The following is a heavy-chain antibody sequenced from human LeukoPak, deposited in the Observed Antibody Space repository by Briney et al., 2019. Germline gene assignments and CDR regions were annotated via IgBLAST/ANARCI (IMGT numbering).Heavy chain of an antibody. V-gene: IGHV4-59*01. CDR3: ARENPSGYYNRPIGY. CDR1: GASISSYY. Sequence: PSETLSLICTVSGASISSYYWSWIRQPPGKGLEWIGDIYYSGSIKYNPSLKSRVTMSVDTSKNQFSLKLSSVTAADTAIYYCARENPSGYYNRPIGYWGQGTLVTVSS. D-gene: IGHD3-22*01. CDR2: IYYSGSI. J-gene: IGHJ4*02.